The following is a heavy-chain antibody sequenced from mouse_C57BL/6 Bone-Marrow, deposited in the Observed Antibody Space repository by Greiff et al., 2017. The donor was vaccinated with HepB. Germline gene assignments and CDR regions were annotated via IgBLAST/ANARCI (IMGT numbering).Heavy chain of an antibody. D-gene: IGHD1-1*01. CDR2: INPYNGDT. CDR3: ARISSYYAMDY. CDR1: GYSFTGYF. V-gene: IGHV1-20*01. J-gene: IGHJ4*01. Sequence: VQLKESGPELVKPGDSVKISCKASGYSFTGYFMNWVMQSHGKSLEWLGRINPYNGDTFYNQKFKGKARWTVDKYTSTAHMELRSLTSEDAAVDYCARISSYYAMDYWGQGTSVTVSS.